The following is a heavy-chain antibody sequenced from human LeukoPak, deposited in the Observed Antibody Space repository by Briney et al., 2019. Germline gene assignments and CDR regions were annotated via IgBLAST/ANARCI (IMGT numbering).Heavy chain of an antibody. Sequence: SETLSLTCTVSGGSISSYYWSWIRQPPGKGLEWIGYINYSGNTNYNPSLTSRVTISVDTSKNQFSLKLSSVTAADTAVYYCASFSWGSGSYNQEAIWSWFDPWGQGTLVTVSS. CDR1: GGSISSYY. J-gene: IGHJ5*02. CDR2: INYSGNT. D-gene: IGHD3-10*01. V-gene: IGHV4-59*08. CDR3: ASFSWGSGSYNQEAIWSWFDP.